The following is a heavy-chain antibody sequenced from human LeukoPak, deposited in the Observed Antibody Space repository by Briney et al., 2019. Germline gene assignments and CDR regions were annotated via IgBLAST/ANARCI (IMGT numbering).Heavy chain of an antibody. J-gene: IGHJ4*02. CDR1: GFTFSSYA. V-gene: IGHV3-30-3*01. D-gene: IGHD5-24*01. Sequence: GGSLRLSCAASGFTFSSYAMHWVRQAPGKGLEWVALTSYDGSNKYYADSVKGRFTISRDNSKNTLYLQMDSLRTEDTAVYYCARARGGRWLQSSFDYWGQGTLVTVSS. CDR2: TSYDGSNK. CDR3: ARARGGRWLQSSFDY.